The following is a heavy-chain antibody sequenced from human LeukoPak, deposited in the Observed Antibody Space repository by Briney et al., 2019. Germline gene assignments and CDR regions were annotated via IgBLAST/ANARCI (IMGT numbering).Heavy chain of an antibody. D-gene: IGHD3-3*01. CDR1: GFSVSSNY. CDR2: XXXGGST. Sequence: GGSLRLSCAASGFSVSSNYMSWVRLAPGKGLEWVSVXXXGGSTYYADSVKGRFTISRDNSKNTLYLQMNSLRAEDTAVYYCARVLRRITIFGVVTYYFDYWGQGTLVTVSS. V-gene: IGHV3-66*01. CDR3: ARVLRRITIFGVVTYYFDY. J-gene: IGHJ4*02.